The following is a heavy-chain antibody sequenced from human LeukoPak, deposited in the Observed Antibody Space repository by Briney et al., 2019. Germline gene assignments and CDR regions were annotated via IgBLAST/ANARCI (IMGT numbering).Heavy chain of an antibody. CDR3: ASRPAPSLGPLDY. V-gene: IGHV3-23*01. CDR2: FSGSGGAT. CDR1: GFTFSNYA. Sequence: GGSLRLSCAASGFTFSNYAMAWVRQIPGKGLECVSVFSGSGGATYYADSVKGRFTASRDNSKNTLYLQMNNLRVDDTAIYYCASRPAPSLGPLDYWGQGTLVTVSS. D-gene: IGHD2-2*01. J-gene: IGHJ4*02.